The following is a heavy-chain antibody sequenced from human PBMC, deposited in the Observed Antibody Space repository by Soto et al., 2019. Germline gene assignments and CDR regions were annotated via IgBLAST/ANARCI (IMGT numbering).Heavy chain of an antibody. CDR1: GVTSGDYA. J-gene: IGHJ1*01. D-gene: IGHD3-22*01. V-gene: IGHV3-49*03. Sequence: GGSLRHSCTGSGVTSGDYAMIRFRQAPGKGLEWLGFIRRKAYGGTTEYAASVKGRFTISRDDSNSTAYLQMSSLKTEDTAVYYCSRDFGMVVVITQHWGQGT. CDR2: IRRKAYGGTT. CDR3: SRDFGMVVVITQH.